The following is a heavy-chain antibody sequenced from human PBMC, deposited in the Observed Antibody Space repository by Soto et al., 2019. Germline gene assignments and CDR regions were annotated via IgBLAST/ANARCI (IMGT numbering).Heavy chain of an antibody. D-gene: IGHD4-17*01. Sequence: QVRLQESGPGLVKPSQTLSLTCRVSGDSTSRCGYYWSWIRQHPGKGLEWIGYIYWSGNTYFNPSLKSRVSISLGTSSNQFSLNLTSVTAADTAVYSCARGAADYGDAFDIWGQGTTVTVSS. CDR1: GDSTSRCGYY. CDR3: ARGAADYGDAFDI. J-gene: IGHJ3*02. CDR2: IYWSGNT. V-gene: IGHV4-31*03.